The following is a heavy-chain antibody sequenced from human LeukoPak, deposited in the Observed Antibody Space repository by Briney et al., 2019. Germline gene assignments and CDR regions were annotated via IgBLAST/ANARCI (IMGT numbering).Heavy chain of an antibody. Sequence: GESLKISRKGSGYSFTNYWIAWVRQMPGKGLEWMGIVYPGDSHTRYSPSFQGQVTISADKSISTAYLQWSSLKASDTAMYYCARRGNYPRLDYWGQGSLVTVSS. CDR3: ARRGNYPRLDY. V-gene: IGHV5-51*01. CDR1: GYSFTNYW. J-gene: IGHJ4*02. CDR2: VYPGDSHT. D-gene: IGHD1-26*01.